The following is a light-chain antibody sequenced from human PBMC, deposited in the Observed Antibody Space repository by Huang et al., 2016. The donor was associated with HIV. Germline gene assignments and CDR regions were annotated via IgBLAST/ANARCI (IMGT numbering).Light chain of an antibody. V-gene: IGKV3-11*01. J-gene: IGKJ4*01. CDR3: QQRSSWPT. Sequence: IVLTQSPAALSWDQGERVTLYCRASQTIDNHVAWYQHKSGQPPRLLIYDASTRVTDIPAKFSGGGSGTHFTLNISRLEPDDCAVYYCQQRSSWPTFGGGTKVEIK. CDR2: DAS. CDR1: QTIDNH.